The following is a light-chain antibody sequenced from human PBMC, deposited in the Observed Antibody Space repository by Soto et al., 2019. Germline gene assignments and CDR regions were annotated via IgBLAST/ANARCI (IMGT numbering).Light chain of an antibody. Sequence: QSVLTQPASVSGSPGQSITISCTGTSSDIGNYDFVSWYQQVPGTAPKAMIYEVSSRPSGVSSRFSGSKSGNTASLTISGLQAEDEAYYYCSSYTTSTSFILFGGGTKGTVL. V-gene: IGLV2-14*01. CDR2: EVS. CDR1: SSDIGNYDF. CDR3: SSYTTSTSFIL. J-gene: IGLJ2*01.